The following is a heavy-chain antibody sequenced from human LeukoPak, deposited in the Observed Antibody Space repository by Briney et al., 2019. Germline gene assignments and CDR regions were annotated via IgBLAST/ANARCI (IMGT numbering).Heavy chain of an antibody. D-gene: IGHD3-10*01. CDR2: TRNKANSYTT. CDR3: ARVPAYYYGSGGLDY. V-gene: IGHV3-72*01. Sequence: GGSLRLSCAASGFTFSDHYMDWVRQAPGKGLEWVGRTRNKANSYTTEYAASAKGRFTISRDDSKNSLYLQMNSLKTEDTAVYYCARVPAYYYGSGGLDYWGQGTLVTVSS. J-gene: IGHJ4*02. CDR1: GFTFSDHY.